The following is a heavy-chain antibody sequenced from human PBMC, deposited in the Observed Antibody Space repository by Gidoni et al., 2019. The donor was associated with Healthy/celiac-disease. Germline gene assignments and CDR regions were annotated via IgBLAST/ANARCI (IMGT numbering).Heavy chain of an antibody. CDR3: ARGRCGGDCYTMYYFDY. CDR1: GGTFSSYA. V-gene: IGHV1-69*01. Sequence: VQSQVQLVQSGAEVKVSCKASGGTFSSYAISWVRQAPGQGLEWMGGIIPIFGTANYAQKFQGRVTITADESTSTAYMELSSLRSEDTAVYYCARGRCGGDCYTMYYFDYWGQGTLVTVSS. D-gene: IGHD2-21*02. J-gene: IGHJ4*02. CDR2: IIPIFGTA.